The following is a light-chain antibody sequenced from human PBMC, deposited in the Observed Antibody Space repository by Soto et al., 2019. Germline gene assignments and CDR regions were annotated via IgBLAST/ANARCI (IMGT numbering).Light chain of an antibody. CDR3: VLYMGSGISL. V-gene: IGLV8-61*01. CDR2: NTD. CDR1: SGSVSTSYY. J-gene: IGLJ2*01. Sequence: QTVVTQEPSFSVSPGGTVTFTCGLSSGSVSTSYYPSWYQQTPGQAPRILIYNTDTRSSGVPDRFSGSILGNKAALTIAGAQADDEVDYYCVLYMGSGISLFGGGTKVPS.